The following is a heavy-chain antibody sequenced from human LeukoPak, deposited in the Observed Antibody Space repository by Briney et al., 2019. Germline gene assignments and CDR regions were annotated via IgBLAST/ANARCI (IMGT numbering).Heavy chain of an antibody. J-gene: IGHJ4*02. D-gene: IGHD3-22*01. CDR2: IYYSGST. V-gene: IGHV4-39*07. CDR3: AISSGRVVSSPFDY. CDR1: GGSISSSSYY. Sequence: SETLSLTCTVSGGSISSSSYYWGWIRQPPGKGLEWIGSIYYSGSTYYNPSLKSRVTISVDTSKNQFSLKLSSVTAADTAVYYCAISSGRVVSSPFDYWGQGTLVTVSS.